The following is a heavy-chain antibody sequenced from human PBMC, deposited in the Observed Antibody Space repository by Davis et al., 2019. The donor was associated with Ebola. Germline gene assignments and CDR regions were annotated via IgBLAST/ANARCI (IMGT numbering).Heavy chain of an antibody. Sequence: PGGSLRLSCAASGFTFSSYAMSWVRQAPGKGLEWVSAISGSGGSTYYADSVKGRFTISRDNSKNTLYLQMNSLRAEDTAVYYCAKVGGYYDSSGYRVPFDIWGQGTMVTVSS. CDR3: AKVGGYYDSSGYRVPFDI. D-gene: IGHD3-22*01. J-gene: IGHJ3*02. CDR1: GFTFSSYA. V-gene: IGHV3-23*01. CDR2: ISGSGGST.